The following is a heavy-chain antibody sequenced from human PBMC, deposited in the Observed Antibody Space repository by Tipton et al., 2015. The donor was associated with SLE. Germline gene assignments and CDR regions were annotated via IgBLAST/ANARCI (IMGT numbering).Heavy chain of an antibody. D-gene: IGHD6-13*01. CDR2: IYYSGST. CDR3: ARDAGVWQQLHWYFDL. J-gene: IGHJ2*01. CDR1: GGSISSSSYY. Sequence: TLSLTCTVSGGSISSSSYYWGWIRQPPGKGLEWIGYIYYSGSTNYNPSLKSRVTISVDTSKNQFSLKLSSVTAADTAVYYCARDAGVWQQLHWYFDLWGRGTLVTVSS. V-gene: IGHV4-61*01.